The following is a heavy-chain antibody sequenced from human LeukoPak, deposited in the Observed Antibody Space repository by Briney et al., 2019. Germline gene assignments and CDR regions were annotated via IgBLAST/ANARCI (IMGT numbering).Heavy chain of an antibody. Sequence: QAGGSLRLSCVVSGFTFNRCWMNWVRQAPGKGLEWVAHINPDGRDTYYVDSVKGRFTISRDNAKNSLYLQMNSLRAEDTAVYYCARGTNWSPLDFDHWGQGTLVTVSS. CDR1: GFTFNRCW. J-gene: IGHJ4*02. D-gene: IGHD1-20*01. V-gene: IGHV3-7*01. CDR2: INPDGRDT. CDR3: ARGTNWSPLDFDH.